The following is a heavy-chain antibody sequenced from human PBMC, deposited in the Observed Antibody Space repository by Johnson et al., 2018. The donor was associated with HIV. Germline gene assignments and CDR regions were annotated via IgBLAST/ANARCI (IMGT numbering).Heavy chain of an antibody. Sequence: QVQLMESGGGLVQPGGSLRLSCAASGFTVSTYGMHWVRQAPGKGLEWLAVIWYDGSNKYYADSVKGRFTISRDNSKNTLYLQMNSLRAEDTAVYYCAKDQCMFDIWGQGTMVTVSS. CDR2: IWYDGSNK. CDR1: GFTVSTYG. CDR3: AKDQCMFDI. D-gene: IGHD2-8*01. V-gene: IGHV3-30*02. J-gene: IGHJ3*02.